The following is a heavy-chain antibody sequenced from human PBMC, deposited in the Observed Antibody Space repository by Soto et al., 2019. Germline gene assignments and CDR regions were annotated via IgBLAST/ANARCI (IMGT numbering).Heavy chain of an antibody. Sequence: SETLSLTCAVSGYSISSGYYWGWLRQPTGKGLEWIGSLHHGGSTYYNPSLNSRINLSIDTTNNHVSLILDSGTAADTAVYYCATVGPCVPYYYGSSPYTFENWFDPWGQGTLVTVSS. CDR2: LHHGGST. V-gene: IGHV4-38-2*01. D-gene: IGHD3-22*01. J-gene: IGHJ5*02. CDR3: ATVGPCVPYYYGSSPYTFENWFDP. CDR1: GYSISSGYY.